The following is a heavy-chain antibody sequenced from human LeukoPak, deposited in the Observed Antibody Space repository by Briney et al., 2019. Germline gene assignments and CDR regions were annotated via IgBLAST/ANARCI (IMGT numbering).Heavy chain of an antibody. V-gene: IGHV1-2*02. CDR1: GYTFTCYY. CDR3: ARRRDLYSGSYYPFDY. CDR2: INPNSGGT. Sequence: ASVKVSCKASGYTFTCYYMHWVRQAPGQGLEWMGWINPNSGGTNYAQKFQGRVTISADKSISTAYLQWSSLKASDTAMYYCARRRDLYSGSYYPFDYWGQGTLVTVSA. D-gene: IGHD1-26*01. J-gene: IGHJ4*02.